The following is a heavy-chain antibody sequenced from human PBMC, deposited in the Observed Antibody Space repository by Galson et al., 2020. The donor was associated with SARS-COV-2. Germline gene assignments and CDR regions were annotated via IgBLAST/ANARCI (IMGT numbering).Heavy chain of an antibody. CDR1: GFTFDDYA. CDR2: ISWNSGSI. V-gene: IGHV3-9*01. D-gene: IGHD3-10*01. Sequence: GGSLRLSCAASGFTFDDYAMHWVRQAPGKGLEWVSGISWNSGSIGYADSVKGRFTISRDNAKNSLYLQMNSLRAEDTALYYCVKDTWSGMGWFGELLDYYYYGMDVWGQGTTVTVSS. CDR3: VKDTWSGMGWFGELLDYYYYGMDV. J-gene: IGHJ6*02.